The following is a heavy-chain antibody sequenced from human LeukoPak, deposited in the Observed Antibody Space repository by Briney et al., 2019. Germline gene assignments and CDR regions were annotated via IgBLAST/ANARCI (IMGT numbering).Heavy chain of an antibody. CDR1: GYTFTSYY. Sequence: ASVKVSCKASGYTFTSYYMHWVRQAPGQGPEWMGIINPSGGSTSYAQKFQGRVTMTRDTSTSTVYMELSSLRSEDTAVYYCARDQIPTKFDYWGQGTLVTVSS. V-gene: IGHV1-46*01. J-gene: IGHJ4*02. CDR3: ARDQIPTKFDY. CDR2: INPSGGST.